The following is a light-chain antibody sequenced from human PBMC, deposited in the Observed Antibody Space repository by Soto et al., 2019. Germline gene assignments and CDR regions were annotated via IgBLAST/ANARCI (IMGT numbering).Light chain of an antibody. CDR2: GAS. V-gene: IGKV3-20*01. CDR3: QQYGSSPRT. CDR1: QSVSSSY. Sequence: EIVLTQSPGTLSLSPGERATLSRRASQSVSSSYLAWYQQKPGQAPRLLIYGASSRATGIPDRFSGSGSGTDFTLTISRLEPEDFAVYYCQQYGSSPRTLGQGTKVEIK. J-gene: IGKJ1*01.